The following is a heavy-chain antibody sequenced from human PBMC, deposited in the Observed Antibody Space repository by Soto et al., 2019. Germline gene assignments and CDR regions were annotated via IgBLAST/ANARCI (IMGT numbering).Heavy chain of an antibody. V-gene: IGHV4-31*03. CDR3: ARRSRRIWGSYRPPFDY. CDR2: IFYSGSI. J-gene: IGHJ4*02. CDR1: GGSISTGGFY. Sequence: VQLQESGPGLVKPSQPLSLTCTASGGSISTGGFYWTWLRQRPGKGLEWIGNIFYSGSIDYNPSLRSRVAVSSDTSKHRVSLKLTSVTAADTSIYYCARRSRRIWGSYRPPFDYWGQGTLVTVSS. D-gene: IGHD3-16*02.